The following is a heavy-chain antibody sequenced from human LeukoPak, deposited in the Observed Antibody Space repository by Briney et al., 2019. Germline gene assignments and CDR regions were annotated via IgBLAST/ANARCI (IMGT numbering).Heavy chain of an antibody. Sequence: GGSVKVSCKVSGYTLTELSIHWVRQAPGKGLECVGGFDPEEGETIYAQRFQGRVTMNEDTSTDTAYMELSSLRSEDAAVYYCATVSYYYDSSGYHGYFQHWGQGTLVTVSS. D-gene: IGHD3-22*01. CDR3: ATVSYYYDSSGYHGYFQH. J-gene: IGHJ1*01. CDR2: FDPEEGET. CDR1: GYTLTELS. V-gene: IGHV1-24*01.